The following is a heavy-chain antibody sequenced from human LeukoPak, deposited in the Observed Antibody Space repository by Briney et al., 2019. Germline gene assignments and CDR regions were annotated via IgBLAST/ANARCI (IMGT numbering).Heavy chain of an antibody. D-gene: IGHD3-10*01. J-gene: IGHJ4*02. CDR1: GFTFSSYG. CDR3: AKGFGSGSYYKAFDY. CDR2: IRYDGSNK. V-gene: IGHV3-30*02. Sequence: GGSLRLSCAASGFTFSSYGMHWVRQAPGKGLEWVAFIRYDGSNKYYADSVKGRFTISRDNSKNTLYVQMNSLRAEDTAVYYCAKGFGSGSYYKAFDYRGQGTLVTVSS.